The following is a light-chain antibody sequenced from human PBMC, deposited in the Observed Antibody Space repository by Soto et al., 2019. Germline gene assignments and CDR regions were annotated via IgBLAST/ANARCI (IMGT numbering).Light chain of an antibody. CDR3: QQYNAYPWT. CDR1: QSISEF. CDR2: DAF. V-gene: IGKV1-5*01. Sequence: DIQMTQSPSTLSVSVGDTVTITCRANQSISEFLAWYQQRPGKAPKLLIYDAFGLESGVPSRFGGSGSGTEFTLTINSLQPDDLATYYCQQYNAYPWTFGQGTKVDFK. J-gene: IGKJ1*01.